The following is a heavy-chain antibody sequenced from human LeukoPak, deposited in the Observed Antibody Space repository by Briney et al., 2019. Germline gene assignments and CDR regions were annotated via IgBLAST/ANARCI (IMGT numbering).Heavy chain of an antibody. CDR1: GFTFSSYS. Sequence: GGSLRLSCAASGFTFSSYSMNWVRQAPGKGLEWVSAITDSSTSTYYADSVKGRFTISRHNSKDTLYLQMNSLRAEDTAVYYCAKGSSSSRPYYFDYWGQGTLVTVSS. CDR3: AKGSSSSRPYYFDY. V-gene: IGHV3-23*01. J-gene: IGHJ4*02. CDR2: ITDSSTST. D-gene: IGHD6-13*01.